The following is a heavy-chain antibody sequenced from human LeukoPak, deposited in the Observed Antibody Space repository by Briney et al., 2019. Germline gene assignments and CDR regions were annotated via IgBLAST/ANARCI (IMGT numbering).Heavy chain of an antibody. CDR1: GYTFSIYN. D-gene: IGHD4-17*01. J-gene: IGHJ4*02. CDR2: INPSGGSA. Sequence: ASVKVSCKASGYTFSIYNMHWVRQAPGQGLEWMGIINPSGGSASDTQKFQGRVTMTRDTSTSTLYMELSSLRAEDTAVYYCARGGATVTTDYWGQGTLVTVSS. V-gene: IGHV1-46*01. CDR3: ARGGATVTTDY.